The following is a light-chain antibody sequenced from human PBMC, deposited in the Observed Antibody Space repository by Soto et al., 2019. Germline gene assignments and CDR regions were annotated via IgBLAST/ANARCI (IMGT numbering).Light chain of an antibody. Sequence: DIQMTQSPSSLSASVGDRVTITCQASQDISNYLNWYQQKPGKAPKLLIYDASNLETGVPSRFSGSVSGTDFTFTISSLQPEDIATYYCQQYDNLPPYTVGQGTKLEIK. CDR2: DAS. V-gene: IGKV1-33*01. CDR1: QDISNY. CDR3: QQYDNLPPYT. J-gene: IGKJ2*01.